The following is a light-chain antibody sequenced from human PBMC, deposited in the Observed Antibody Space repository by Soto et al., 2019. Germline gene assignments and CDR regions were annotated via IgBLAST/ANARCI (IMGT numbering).Light chain of an antibody. CDR2: AAS. CDR3: QQTYSTPIT. V-gene: IGKV1-39*01. CDR1: QSISNY. Sequence: DLQMTQSPSSLCASVGGRVTIACRASQSISNYLNWYQQRQGKXXKXXIYAASSLQSGVPSRFSGSGSGTDVTITVSSLKPEDGVTDYGQQTYSTPITFGRGTRLEIK. J-gene: IGKJ5*01.